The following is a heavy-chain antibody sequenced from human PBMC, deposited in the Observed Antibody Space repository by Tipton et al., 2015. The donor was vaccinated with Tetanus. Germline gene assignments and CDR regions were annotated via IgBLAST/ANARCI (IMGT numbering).Heavy chain of an antibody. CDR3: AKGGGVGYNYAYYYYMDV. CDR2: TTSSGAST. Sequence: SLRLSCAASGFSMRNYAMSRVRQAPGKGLEWVSGTTSSGASTYYADFVKGRFTISRDNSKNTLYLQMNYLRAEDTAVYYCAKGGGVGYNYAYYYYMDVWGKGTTVTVSS. CDR1: GFSMRNYA. D-gene: IGHD5-24*01. V-gene: IGHV3-23*01. J-gene: IGHJ6*03.